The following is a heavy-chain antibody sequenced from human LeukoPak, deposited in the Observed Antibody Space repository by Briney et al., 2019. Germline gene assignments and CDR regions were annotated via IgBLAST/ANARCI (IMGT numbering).Heavy chain of an antibody. CDR2: ISAYNGNT. D-gene: IGHD3-10*01. V-gene: IGHV1-18*01. CDR3: ARAVLEVYHGSGGYLNC. J-gene: IGHJ4*02. CDR1: GYTFTSYG. Sequence: AASVKVSCKASGYTFTSYGISWVRQAPGQGLEWMGWISAYNGNTNYAQKLQGRVTMTTDTSTSTAYMELRSLRSDDTAVYSCARAVLEVYHGSGGYLNCWGQGTLVTVSS.